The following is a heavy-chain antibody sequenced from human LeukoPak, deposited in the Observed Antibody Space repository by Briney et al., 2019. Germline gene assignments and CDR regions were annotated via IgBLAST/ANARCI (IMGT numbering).Heavy chain of an antibody. CDR3: ARIFRADSSGYYYYYYGMDV. CDR1: GGSISSSSYY. J-gene: IGHJ6*02. D-gene: IGHD3-22*01. CDR2: IYYSGST. Sequence: SETLSLTCTVSGGSISSSSYYWGWIRQPPGKGLEWIGSIYYSGSTYYNPSLKSRVTISVDTAKNQFSLKLSSVTAADTAVYYCARIFRADSSGYYYYYYGMDVWGQGTTVTVSS. V-gene: IGHV4-39*07.